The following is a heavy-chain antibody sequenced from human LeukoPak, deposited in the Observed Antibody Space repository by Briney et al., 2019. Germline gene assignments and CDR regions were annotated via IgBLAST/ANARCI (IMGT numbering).Heavy chain of an antibody. CDR3: ARVVSGNTVDY. V-gene: IGHV4-39*07. CDR2: IYYSGST. D-gene: IGHD4-23*01. Sequence: SETLSLTCTVSGGSISSSSYYWGWIRQPPGRGLEWIGNIYYSGSTYYNPSLKSRVTISVDTSKNQFSLRLSSVTAADTAVYYCARVVSGNTVDYWGQGTLVTVSS. J-gene: IGHJ4*02. CDR1: GGSISSSSYY.